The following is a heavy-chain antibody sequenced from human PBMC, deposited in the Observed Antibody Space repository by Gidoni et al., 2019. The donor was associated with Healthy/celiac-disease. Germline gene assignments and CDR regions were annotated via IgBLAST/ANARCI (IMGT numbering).Heavy chain of an antibody. J-gene: IGHJ6*02. CDR3: TTDPGSGELLGSYYGMDV. D-gene: IGHD1-26*01. V-gene: IGHV3-15*01. CDR1: GFTFSNAG. CDR2: IKSKTDGGTT. Sequence: EVQLVASGGGLVKPGGSLRLSFAASGFTFSNAGMTWVRQAPGKGLEWVGRIKSKTDGGTTDYAAPVKGRFTISRDDSKNTLYLQMNSLKTEDTAVYYCTTDPGSGELLGSYYGMDVWGQGTTVTVSS.